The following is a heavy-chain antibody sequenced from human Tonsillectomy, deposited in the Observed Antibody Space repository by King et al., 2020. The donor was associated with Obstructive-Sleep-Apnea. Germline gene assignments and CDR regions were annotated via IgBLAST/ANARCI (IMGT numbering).Heavy chain of an antibody. CDR2: IWYDGSNK. J-gene: IGHJ5*02. V-gene: IGHV3-33*01. CDR1: GFTFSSYG. CDR3: ARDPSGGSRGWFDP. Sequence: QLVQSGGGVVQPGRSLRLSCAASGFTFSSYGMHWVRQAPGKGLEWVAVIWYDGSNKYYADSVKGRFTISRDNSKNTLYLQMNSLRAEDTAVYYWARDPSGGSRGWFDPWGQGTLVTVSS. D-gene: IGHD2-15*01.